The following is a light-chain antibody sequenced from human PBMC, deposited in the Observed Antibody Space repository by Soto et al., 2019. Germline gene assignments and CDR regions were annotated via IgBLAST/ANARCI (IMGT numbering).Light chain of an antibody. CDR2: SNN. CDR3: QSYDSSLSAAV. J-gene: IGLJ2*01. CDR1: SSNIGAGYD. Sequence: QSVLTQPPSVSGAPGQKVTISCTGSSSNIGAGYDVHWYQQLPGTAPKLLIYSNNNRPSGVPDRLSGSKSGTSASLAITGLQVEDEADYYCQSYDSSLSAAVFGGGTKVTVL. V-gene: IGLV1-40*01.